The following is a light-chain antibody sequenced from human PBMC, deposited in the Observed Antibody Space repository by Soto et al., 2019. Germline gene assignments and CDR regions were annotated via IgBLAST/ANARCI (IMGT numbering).Light chain of an antibody. J-gene: IGKJ4*01. V-gene: IGKV3-15*01. CDR2: GAS. Sequence: EIVMTQSLATLSVSPGERATLSCRASQSVSGNLAWYQQKPGQAPRLLIYGASTRATGIPTRFSGSGSGTEFTLTIRSLQSEDFAVYYCQQYNNWPPLTFGGGTKVEIK. CDR1: QSVSGN. CDR3: QQYNNWPPLT.